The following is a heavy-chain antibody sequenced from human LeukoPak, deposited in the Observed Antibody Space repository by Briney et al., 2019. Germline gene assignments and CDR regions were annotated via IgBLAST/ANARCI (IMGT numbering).Heavy chain of an antibody. CDR2: INHSGST. Sequence: PSETLSLTCTVSGVSISSSNSYWGWIRQPPGKGLEWIGEINHSGSTNYNPSLKSRVTISVDTSKNQFSLKLSSVTAADTAVYYCASSPGIAVAGTPLPYPSVFDYWGQGTLVTVSS. CDR1: GVSISSSNSY. V-gene: IGHV4-39*07. J-gene: IGHJ4*02. D-gene: IGHD6-19*01. CDR3: ASSPGIAVAGTPLPYPSVFDY.